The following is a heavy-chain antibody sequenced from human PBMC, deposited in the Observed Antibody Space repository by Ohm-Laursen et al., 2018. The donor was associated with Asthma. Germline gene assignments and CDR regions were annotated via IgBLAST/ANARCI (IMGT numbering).Heavy chain of an antibody. J-gene: IGHJ3*02. V-gene: IGHV4-31*03. D-gene: IGHD2-21*02. CDR1: GGSISSGGYY. Sequence: SQTLSLTCTVSGGSISSGGYYWSWIRQHPGKGLEWIGYIYYSGSTYYNPSLKSRVTISVDTSKNQFSLKLSSVTAADTAVYYCARTPYCGGDCYPTFDAFDIWGQGTMVTVSS. CDR3: ARTPYCGGDCYPTFDAFDI. CDR2: IYYSGST.